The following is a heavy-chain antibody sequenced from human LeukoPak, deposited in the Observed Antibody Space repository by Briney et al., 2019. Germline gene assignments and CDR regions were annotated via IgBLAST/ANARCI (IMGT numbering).Heavy chain of an antibody. CDR1: GGSISSGGYY. V-gene: IGHV4-30-2*01. CDR2: IYHSGST. CDR3: AEMVRGGSGAFDI. D-gene: IGHD3-10*01. Sequence: SETLSLTCTVSGGSISSGGYYWSWIRQPPGKGLEWIGYIYHSGSTYYNPSLKSRVTISVDRSKNQFSLKLSSVTAADTAVYYCAEMVRGGSGAFDIWGQGTMVTVSS. J-gene: IGHJ3*02.